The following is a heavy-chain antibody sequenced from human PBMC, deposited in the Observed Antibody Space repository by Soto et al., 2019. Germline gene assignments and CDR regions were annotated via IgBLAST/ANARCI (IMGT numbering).Heavy chain of an antibody. D-gene: IGHD4-17*01. CDR3: TRADLTVTLSVFDP. CDR2: IRDDGSTK. Sequence: GGSLRLSCAASGFTFSTYAMNWVRQAPGKGPEWVSAIRDDGSTKYYADSVTGRFTISRDNSKNTLYLQMNSLSADDTAVYYCTRADLTVTLSVFDPWGQGTLVTVSS. CDR1: GFTFSTYA. V-gene: IGHV3-30-3*01. J-gene: IGHJ5*02.